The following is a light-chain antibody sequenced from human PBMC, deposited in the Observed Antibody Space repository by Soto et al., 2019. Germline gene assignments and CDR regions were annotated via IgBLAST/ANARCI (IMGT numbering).Light chain of an antibody. V-gene: IGLV2-14*03. J-gene: IGLJ1*01. Sequence: QSVLTQPASVSGSPGQSITISCTGTSSDIGGYNYVSWYQQHPGKAPKLIIYDVSNRPSGVSNRFSGSKSDNTASLSISGLQAEDEADYYCLSYTSSSTYVFGTGTKVTVL. CDR3: LSYTSSSTYV. CDR2: DVS. CDR1: SSDIGGYNY.